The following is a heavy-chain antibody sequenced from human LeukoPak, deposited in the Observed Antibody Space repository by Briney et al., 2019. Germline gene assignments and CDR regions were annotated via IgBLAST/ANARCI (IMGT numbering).Heavy chain of an antibody. CDR2: ISAYNGNT. D-gene: IGHD2-2*01. CDR3: ARGGIVVVPAAHTLYYYGMDV. Sequence: ASVKVSCKASGYTFTSYGISWVRQAPGQGLGWMGWISAYNGNTNYAQKLQGRVTMTTDTSTSTAYMELRSLRSDDTAVYYCARGGIVVVPAAHTLYYYGMDVWGKGTTVTVSS. V-gene: IGHV1-18*04. J-gene: IGHJ6*04. CDR1: GYTFTSYG.